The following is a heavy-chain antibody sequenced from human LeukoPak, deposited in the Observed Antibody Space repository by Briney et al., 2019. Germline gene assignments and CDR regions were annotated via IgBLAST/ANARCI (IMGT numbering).Heavy chain of an antibody. CDR2: INHSGST. J-gene: IGHJ4*02. V-gene: IGHV4-34*01. Sequence: SETLCLPCAVYGGSFSGYYWSWIRQPPGKGLEWIGEINHSGSTNYNPSLKSRVTISVDTSKNQFSLKLSSVTAADTAVYYCAREDGYSYYYFDYWGQGTLVTVSS. D-gene: IGHD5-18*01. CDR3: AREDGYSYYYFDY. CDR1: GGSFSGYY.